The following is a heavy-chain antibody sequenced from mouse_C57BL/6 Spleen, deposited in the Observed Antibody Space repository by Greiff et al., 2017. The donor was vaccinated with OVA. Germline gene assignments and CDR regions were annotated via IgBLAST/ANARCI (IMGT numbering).Heavy chain of an antibody. CDR1: GYSITSGYY. CDR2: ISYDGRN. D-gene: IGHD3-1*01. V-gene: IGHV3-6*01. Sequence: VQLQQSGPGLVKPSQSLSLTCSVTGYSITSGYYWNWIRQFPGNKLEWMGYISYDGRNNYNPSLKNRISITRDTSKNQFFRKLNSVTTEDTATYYCARDRGPYAMDYWGQGTSVTVSS. J-gene: IGHJ4*01. CDR3: ARDRGPYAMDY.